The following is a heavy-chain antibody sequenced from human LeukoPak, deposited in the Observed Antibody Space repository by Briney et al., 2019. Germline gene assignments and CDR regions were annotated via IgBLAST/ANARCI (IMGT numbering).Heavy chain of an antibody. D-gene: IGHD2-21*01. V-gene: IGHV3-7*01. CDR2: IKEDGSEK. CDR1: GFTFSSYW. J-gene: IGHJ4*02. Sequence: GGSLRLSCAASGFTFSSYWMSWVRQAPGKGLEWVANIKEDGSEKSHADSVKGRFTVSRDNTKDSLHLQMDSLRAEDTAVYYCAKCGAYRSYDYWGQGILVIVSS. CDR3: AKCGAYRSYDY.